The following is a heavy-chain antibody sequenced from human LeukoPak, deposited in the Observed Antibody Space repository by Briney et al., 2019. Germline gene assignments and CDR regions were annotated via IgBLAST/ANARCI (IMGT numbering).Heavy chain of an antibody. CDR2: ISYSGST. CDR1: GGSISGYY. V-gene: IGHV4-59*01. D-gene: IGHD5-18*01. CDR3: ARGTYGYDGDYYYYMDV. Sequence: SETLSLTCTVSGGSISGYYWSWIRQPPGKGLEWIGYISYSGSTHYNPSLKSRVTISVDTSKNQFSLKLSSVTAADTAPYNCARGTYGYDGDYYYYMDVWGKGTTVTISS. J-gene: IGHJ6*03.